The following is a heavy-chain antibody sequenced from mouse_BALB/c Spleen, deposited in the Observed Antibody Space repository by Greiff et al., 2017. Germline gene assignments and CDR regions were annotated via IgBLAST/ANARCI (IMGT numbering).Heavy chain of an antibody. CDR2: IYPYNGGT. CDR3: ARTLAYYFDY. Sequence: VQLQQSGPELVKPGASVKISCKASGYTFTDYNMHWVKQSHGKSLEWIGYIYPYNGGTGYNQKFTSKATLTVDNSSSTAYMELRSLTSEDSAVYYCARTLAYYFDYWGQGTTLTVSS. V-gene: IGHV1S29*02. CDR1: GYTFTDYN. J-gene: IGHJ2*01.